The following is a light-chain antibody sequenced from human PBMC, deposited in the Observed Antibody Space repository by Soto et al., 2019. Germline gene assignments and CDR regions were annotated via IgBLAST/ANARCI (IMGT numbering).Light chain of an antibody. V-gene: IGLV1-51*01. J-gene: IGLJ2*01. Sequence: QSVLTQPPSVSAAPGQKVTISCSGSSSNIGNNYVSWYQQLPGTAPKLLIYDNNKRPSGIPDRFSGSKSGTSATLGITGLQTGGEADYYCGPWGSSLSAVVFGGGTKLTVL. CDR1: SSNIGNNY. CDR2: DNN. CDR3: GPWGSSLSAVV.